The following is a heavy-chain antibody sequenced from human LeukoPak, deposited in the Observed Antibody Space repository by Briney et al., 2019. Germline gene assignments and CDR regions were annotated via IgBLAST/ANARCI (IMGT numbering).Heavy chain of an antibody. D-gene: IGHD6-19*01. CDR2: ISGTGSNI. CDR1: GFSFSTNA. CDR3: ARVGTGWAVFDY. J-gene: IGHJ4*02. V-gene: IGHV3-48*01. Sequence: GGSLRLSCAASGFSFSTNAVNWVRQAPGKGPEWVSYISGTGSNIWYTDSVKGRFTISRENAENSLYLQMNSLRVEDTAVYYCARVGTGWAVFDYWGQGTLVTVSS.